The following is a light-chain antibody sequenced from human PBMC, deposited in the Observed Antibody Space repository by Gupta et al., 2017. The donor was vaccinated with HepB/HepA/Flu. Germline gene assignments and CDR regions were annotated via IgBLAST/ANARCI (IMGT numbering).Light chain of an antibody. CDR1: INDVGAYTY. CDR2: DVS. V-gene: IGLV2-14*03. Sequence: QSALTQPASVSGSPGQSITISCTGTINDVGAYTYVSWYQQHPGKAPKLMIYDVSNRPSGVSNRFSGSKSGNTASLTISGLQADDEADYYCNSYTSSSTLDYVFGTGTKVTVL. J-gene: IGLJ1*01. CDR3: NSYTSSSTLDYV.